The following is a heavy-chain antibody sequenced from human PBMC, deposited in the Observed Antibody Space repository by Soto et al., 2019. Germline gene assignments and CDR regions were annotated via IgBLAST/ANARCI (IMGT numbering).Heavy chain of an antibody. CDR1: GYTFTSYG. D-gene: IGHD2-2*01. J-gene: IGHJ6*02. CDR2: ISAYNGNT. CDR3: ARGCYVYYGMDV. V-gene: IGHV1-18*01. Sequence: SVKVSCKASGYTFTSYGISWVRQAPGQGLEWMGWISAYNGNTNYAQKLQGRVTMTADTSTSTAYMELRSLRSNGTSVYYCARGCYVYYGMDVWGQGTTVTVSS.